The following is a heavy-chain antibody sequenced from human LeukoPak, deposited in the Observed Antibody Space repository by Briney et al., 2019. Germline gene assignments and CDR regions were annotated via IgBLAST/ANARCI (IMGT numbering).Heavy chain of an antibody. CDR2: ISWNSGSI. CDR3: AKVDSISARVAGSGSFDY. D-gene: IGHD3-10*01. J-gene: IGHJ4*02. Sequence: GRSLRLSCAASGFTFDDYAMHWVRQAPGKGLEWVSGISWNSGSIGYADSVKGRFTISRDNAKNSLYLQMNSLRAEDTALYYCAKVDSISARVAGSGSFDYWGQGTLVTVSS. V-gene: IGHV3-9*01. CDR1: GFTFDDYA.